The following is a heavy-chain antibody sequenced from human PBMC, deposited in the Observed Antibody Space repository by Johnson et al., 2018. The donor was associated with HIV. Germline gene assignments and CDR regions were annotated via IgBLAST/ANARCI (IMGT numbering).Heavy chain of an antibody. D-gene: IGHD3-22*01. CDR2: IWYDGSNK. CDR1: GFTFSSYG. Sequence: QMLLVESGGGVVQPGRSLRLSCAASGFTFSSYGMHWVRQAPGKGLEWVAVIWYDGSNKYYADSVKGRFTISRNNSKNTMYLQMNSLRAEDTAVYYCARRAYYYDSSGYYSHAFDIWGQGTMVTVSS. V-gene: IGHV3-33*01. J-gene: IGHJ3*02. CDR3: ARRAYYYDSSGYYSHAFDI.